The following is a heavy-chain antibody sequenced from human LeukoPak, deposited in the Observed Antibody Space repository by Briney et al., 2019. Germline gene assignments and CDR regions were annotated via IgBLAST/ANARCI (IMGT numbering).Heavy chain of an antibody. CDR2: ISDTGDST. CDR1: GFTFSSYA. CDR3: AKDPMTSVTTTAY. Sequence: GGSLRLSCTASGFTFSSYAMSWVRQAPGKGLEWVSSISDTGDSTYYADSVEGRFTISRDNSKNTLYLQMNSLRAEDTAVYYCAKDPMTSVTTTAYWGQGTLVTVSS. D-gene: IGHD4-17*01. V-gene: IGHV3-23*01. J-gene: IGHJ4*02.